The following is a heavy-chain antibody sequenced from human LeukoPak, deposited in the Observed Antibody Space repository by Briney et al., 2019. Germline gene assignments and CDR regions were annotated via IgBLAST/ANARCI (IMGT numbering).Heavy chain of an antibody. V-gene: IGHV1-2*02. J-gene: IGHJ5*02. Sequence: GASVKVSCKASGYTFTANYMHWVRQAPGQGLEWMGWINPNGGGTNYAQKFQGRVSMTRDTSISTAHMEMSRLRSDDTAVYYCARGDDILTGNRDWFDPWGQGTLVTVFS. CDR3: ARGDDILTGNRDWFDP. CDR2: INPNGGGT. D-gene: IGHD3-9*01. CDR1: GYTFTANY.